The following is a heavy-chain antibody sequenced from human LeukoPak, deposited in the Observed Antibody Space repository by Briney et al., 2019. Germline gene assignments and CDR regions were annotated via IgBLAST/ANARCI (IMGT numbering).Heavy chain of an antibody. CDR3: ASTAYYYGMDV. CDR2: ISNSGSMI. J-gene: IGHJ6*02. V-gene: IGHV3-48*04. CDR1: GLTFSSYN. Sequence: GGSLRLSCAVSGLTFSSYNMNWVRQAPGKGLEWVSYISNSGSMIYYADSVKGRFTISRDNAKNSLYLQMNSLRAEDTAVYYCASTAYYYGMDVWGQGTTVTVSS.